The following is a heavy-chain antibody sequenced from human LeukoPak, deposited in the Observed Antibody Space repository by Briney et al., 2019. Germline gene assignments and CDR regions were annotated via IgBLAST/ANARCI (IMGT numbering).Heavy chain of an antibody. Sequence: PSETLSLTCTVSGGSITSYYRSWIRQSPGKGLEWIGFMYYSGTTNYNPSLKSRVTISLGMSKNQFSLKLSSVTAADTAVYYCARLPMAVTPHVDYWGQGTLVTGSS. D-gene: IGHD2-21*02. CDR2: MYYSGTT. CDR3: ARLPMAVTPHVDY. J-gene: IGHJ4*02. V-gene: IGHV4-59*01. CDR1: GGSITSYY.